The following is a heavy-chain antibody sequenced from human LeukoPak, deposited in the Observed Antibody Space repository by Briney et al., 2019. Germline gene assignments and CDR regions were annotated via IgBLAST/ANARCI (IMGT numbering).Heavy chain of an antibody. CDR3: ARLGVAPVLS. D-gene: IGHD5-12*01. J-gene: IGHJ5*02. CDR1: SESISGSNFY. CDR2: IYYSGTT. V-gene: IGHV4-39*01. Sequence: PSETLSLTCSVSSESISGSNFYWGWIRQPPGKGLEWIASIYYSGTTYYNSALKSRVTISVDTSKNQFSLKLSSVTAADTAVYYCARLGVAPVLSWGQGTLVIVSP.